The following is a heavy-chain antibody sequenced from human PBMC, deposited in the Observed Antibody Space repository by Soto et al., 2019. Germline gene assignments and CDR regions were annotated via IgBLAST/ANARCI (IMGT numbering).Heavy chain of an antibody. D-gene: IGHD4-17*01. CDR3: ARTLYGDNVDY. CDR1: GYTFIGYY. J-gene: IGHJ4*02. V-gene: IGHV1-8*02. Sequence: EASVKVSCKASGYTFIGYYMHWVRQAPGQGLEWMGWMNPNSGNTGYAQKFQGRVTMTRNTSISTAYMELSSLRSEDTAVYYCARTLYGDNVDYWGQGTRVTVSS. CDR2: MNPNSGNT.